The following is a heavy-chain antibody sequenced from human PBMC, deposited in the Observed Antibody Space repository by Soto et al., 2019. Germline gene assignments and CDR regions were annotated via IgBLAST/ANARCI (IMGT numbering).Heavy chain of an antibody. CDR2: IYYSGST. D-gene: IGHD5-18*01. CDR1: GGSISSYY. CDR3: ARSRGGYSYGANWFDP. J-gene: IGHJ5*02. Sequence: SETLSLTCTVSGGSISSYYWSWIRQPPGKGLEWIGYIYYSGSTNYNPSLKSRVTISVDTSKNQFSLKLSSVTAADTAVYYCARSRGGYSYGANWFDPWGQGTLVTVSS. V-gene: IGHV4-59*01.